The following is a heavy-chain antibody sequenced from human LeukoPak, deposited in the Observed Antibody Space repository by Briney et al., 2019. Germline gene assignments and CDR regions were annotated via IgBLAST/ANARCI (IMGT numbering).Heavy chain of an antibody. V-gene: IGHV4-39*07. CDR3: TTVDRGDRLGS. J-gene: IGHJ4*02. D-gene: IGHD2-21*02. Sequence: PSETLSLTCTVSGGSIGNNSYYWGWIRQPPGRGLEWIGSIYYTGSTYYNPSLKSRVTISVDTSKSQFSLKLSSVTAADTAVYYCTTVDRGDRLGSWGQGTLVTVSS. CDR2: IYYTGST. CDR1: GGSIGNNSYY.